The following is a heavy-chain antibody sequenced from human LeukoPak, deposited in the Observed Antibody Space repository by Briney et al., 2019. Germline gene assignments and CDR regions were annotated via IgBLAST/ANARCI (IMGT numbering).Heavy chain of an antibody. CDR3: ARAPPAGDFDY. V-gene: IGHV1-18*01. J-gene: IGHJ4*02. Sequence: ASVKVSCKASGYTFTSYGISWVRQAPGQGLEWMGWISAYNGNTNYAQKFQGRVTMTRDTSISTAYMELSRLRSDDTAVYYCARAPPAGDFDYWGQGTLVTVSS. CDR1: GYTFTSYG. CDR2: ISAYNGNT.